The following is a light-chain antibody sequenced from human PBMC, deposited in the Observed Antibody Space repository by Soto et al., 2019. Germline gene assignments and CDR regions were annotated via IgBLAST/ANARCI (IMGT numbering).Light chain of an antibody. CDR1: QGISNY. V-gene: IGKV1-27*01. CDR2: AAS. Sequence: DIQMTQSPSSLSASVGDRVTITCRASQGISNYVAWYQQKPGTAPKVLISAASTLQSGIPSRFSGSGSGTDFTLNISRLKPEAVATFYCQKYSSAPVTFGPGTKVAIK. J-gene: IGKJ3*01. CDR3: QKYSSAPVT.